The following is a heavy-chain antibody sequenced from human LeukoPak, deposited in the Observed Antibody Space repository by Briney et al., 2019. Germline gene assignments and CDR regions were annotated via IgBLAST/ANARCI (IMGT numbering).Heavy chain of an antibody. CDR3: AIVPDSAFGYFDY. CDR1: GGSISSGGYY. J-gene: IGHJ4*02. V-gene: IGHV4-30-2*01. CDR2: IYHSGST. D-gene: IGHD3-16*01. Sequence: SETLSLTCTVSGGSISSGGYYWSWIRQPPGKGLEWIGYIYHSGSTYYNSSLKSRVTISVDRSKNQFSLKLSSVTAADTAVYYCAIVPDSAFGYFDYWGQGTLVTVSS.